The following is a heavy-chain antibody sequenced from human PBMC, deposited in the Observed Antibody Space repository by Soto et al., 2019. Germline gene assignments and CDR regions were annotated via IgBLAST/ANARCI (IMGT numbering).Heavy chain of an antibody. CDR3: ASNMRGDFWSGYYTGY. J-gene: IGHJ4*02. V-gene: IGHV3-21*01. CDR1: GFTFSRYS. Sequence: LRLSCPASGFTFSRYSMNWVRQAPGKGLEWVSSISSSSSYIYYADSVKGRFTISRDNAKNSLYLQMNSLRAEDTAVYYCASNMRGDFWSGYYTGYWGQGTLVTVSS. CDR2: ISSSSSYI. D-gene: IGHD3-3*01.